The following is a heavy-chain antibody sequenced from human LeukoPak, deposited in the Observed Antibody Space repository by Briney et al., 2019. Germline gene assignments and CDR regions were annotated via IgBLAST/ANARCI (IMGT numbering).Heavy chain of an antibody. V-gene: IGHV3-30-3*01. Sequence: PGGSLRLSCAASGFTFSSYAIHWVRQAPGKGLEWVAVISYDGSNKYYADSVEGRFTISRDNSKNTLYLQMNSLRAEDTAVYYCARDGVDTAMVDYWGQGTLVTVSS. D-gene: IGHD5-18*01. J-gene: IGHJ4*02. CDR1: GFTFSSYA. CDR3: ARDGVDTAMVDY. CDR2: ISYDGSNK.